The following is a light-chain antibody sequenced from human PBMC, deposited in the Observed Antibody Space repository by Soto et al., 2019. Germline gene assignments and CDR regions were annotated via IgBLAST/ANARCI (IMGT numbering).Light chain of an antibody. CDR1: QSFTSN. Sequence: EIVMTQSPATLSVSPGERATLSCRASQSFTSNLAWYQQKPGQAPRLLIYGASTRATGIPAGFSGSGSGTEFTLTISSLQSEDFAVYYCQQYNNWPPAWTFGQGTKVEIK. J-gene: IGKJ1*01. CDR2: GAS. V-gene: IGKV3-15*01. CDR3: QQYNNWPPAWT.